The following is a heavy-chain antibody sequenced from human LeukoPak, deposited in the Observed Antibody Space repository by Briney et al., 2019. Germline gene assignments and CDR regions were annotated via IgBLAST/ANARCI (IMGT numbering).Heavy chain of an antibody. J-gene: IGHJ4*02. Sequence: GGSLRLSCAASGFTFSIHGMNWVRQAPGKGLEWVASVSSRSTYTHFADSVKGRFTIYRDDADESLFLHMNGLRVEDTAVYYCARHDYGGNSGDYWGQGTLVTVSS. D-gene: IGHD4-23*01. V-gene: IGHV3-21*01. CDR1: GFTFSIHG. CDR2: VSSRSTYT. CDR3: ARHDYGGNSGDY.